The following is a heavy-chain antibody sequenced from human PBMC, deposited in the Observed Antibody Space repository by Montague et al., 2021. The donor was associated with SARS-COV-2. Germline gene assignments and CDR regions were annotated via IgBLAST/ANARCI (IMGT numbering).Heavy chain of an antibody. D-gene: IGHD3-10*01. CDR3: ARVRYYGSGTSLGMDV. CDR1: GGSFSGYY. V-gene: IGHV4-34*01. Sequence: ETRSLTCAVYGGSFSGYYWSWIRQPPGKGLEWIGEINHSGSTNYNPSLKSRVTISVDTSKNQFSLKLSSVTAADTAVYYCARVRYYGSGTSLGMDVWGQGTTVTVSS. J-gene: IGHJ6*02. CDR2: INHSGST.